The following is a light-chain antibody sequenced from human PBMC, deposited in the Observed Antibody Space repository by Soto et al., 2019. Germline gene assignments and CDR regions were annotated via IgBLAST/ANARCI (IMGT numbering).Light chain of an antibody. J-gene: IGLJ2*01. CDR1: SSNIGAGYD. CDR2: GTS. CDR3: CSYGGGRTPLG. Sequence: QSVLTQPPSVSGAPGQRVTISCTGSSSNIGAGYDVHWSQQLPGTVPKFLIYGTSNRPSGVPGRFSGSKSGNTASLTISGLQAEDEGDYYCCSYGGGRTPLGFGGGTKLTVL. V-gene: IGLV1-40*01.